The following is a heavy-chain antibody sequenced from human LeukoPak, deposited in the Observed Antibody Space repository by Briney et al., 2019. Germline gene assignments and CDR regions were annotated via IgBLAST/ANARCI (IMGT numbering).Heavy chain of an antibody. J-gene: IGHJ4*02. D-gene: IGHD1-7*01. CDR1: GYSFTSYW. Sequence: GESLKISFKGSGYSFTSYWIGWVRQMPGKGLEWMGIIYPGDSDTRYSPSFQGQVTISADKSISTACLQWSSLKASDTAMYYFARGANWNFSEFLYYWGQGTLVTVSS. CDR3: ARGANWNFSEFLYY. V-gene: IGHV5-51*01. CDR2: IYPGDSDT.